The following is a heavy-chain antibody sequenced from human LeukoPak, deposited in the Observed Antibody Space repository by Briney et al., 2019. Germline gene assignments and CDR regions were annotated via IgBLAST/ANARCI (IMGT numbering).Heavy chain of an antibody. CDR2: IIPIFGTA. J-gene: IGHJ6*02. Sequence: ASVTVSCKASGGTFSSYAISWVRQAPGQGLEWMGGIIPIFGTANYAQKFQGRVTITADESTSTAYMELSSLRSEDTAVYYCASSSSSGGSGHYYYYYGMDVWGQGTTVTVSS. D-gene: IGHD6-6*01. CDR1: GGTFSSYA. CDR3: ASSSSSGGSGHYYYYYGMDV. V-gene: IGHV1-69*13.